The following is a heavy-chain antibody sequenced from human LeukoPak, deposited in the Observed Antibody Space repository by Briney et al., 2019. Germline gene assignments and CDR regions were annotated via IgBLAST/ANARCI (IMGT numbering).Heavy chain of an antibody. CDR3: ARAGPPYYDILTGYYKTRWFDP. Sequence: PSETLSLTCAVYGVSFSGYYWSWIRQPPGKGLEWIGEINHSGSTNYNPSLKSRVTISVDTSKNQFSLKPSSVTAADTVVYYCARAGPPYYDILTGYYKTRWFDPWGQGTLVTVSS. J-gene: IGHJ5*02. CDR1: GVSFSGYY. V-gene: IGHV4-34*01. CDR2: INHSGST. D-gene: IGHD3-9*01.